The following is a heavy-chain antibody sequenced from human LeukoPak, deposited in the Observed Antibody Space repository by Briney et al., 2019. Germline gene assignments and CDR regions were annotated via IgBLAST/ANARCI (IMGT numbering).Heavy chain of an antibody. V-gene: IGHV4-59*01. CDR2: IYYSGST. CDR3: ARDLGYYGSGGSDWFDP. Sequence: SETLFLTCTVSGGSISGYYWSWIRQPPGKGLEWIGYIYYSGSTNYNPSLKSRVTISIETSKNQFSLKLSSVTAADTAVYYCARDLGYYGSGGSDWFDPWGQGILVTVSS. CDR1: GGSISGYY. D-gene: IGHD3-10*01. J-gene: IGHJ5*02.